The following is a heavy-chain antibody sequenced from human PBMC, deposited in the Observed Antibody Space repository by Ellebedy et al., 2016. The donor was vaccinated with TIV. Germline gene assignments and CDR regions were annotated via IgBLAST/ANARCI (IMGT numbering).Heavy chain of an antibody. D-gene: IGHD3-3*01. CDR2: INTGNGNT. Sequence: ASVKVSCXASGHSFTAYGIHWVRQAPGQSLEWLGWINTGNGNTKYSQKFQGRVTITTDTSASTASMELSNLMSEDTAVYYCATREWQDPMDVWGQGTTVIVSS. J-gene: IGHJ6*02. CDR3: ATREWQDPMDV. CDR1: GHSFTAYG. V-gene: IGHV1-3*04.